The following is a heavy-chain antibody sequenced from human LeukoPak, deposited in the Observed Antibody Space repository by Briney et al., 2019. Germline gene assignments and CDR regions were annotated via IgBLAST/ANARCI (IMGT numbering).Heavy chain of an antibody. V-gene: IGHV3-30*18. D-gene: IGHD4-17*01. J-gene: IGHJ4*02. CDR3: AKGTARDTVTPAGY. CDR2: ISYDGSNK. Sequence: PGGSLRLSCAASGFTFSSYGMHWVRQAPGKGLEWVAVISYDGSNKYYADSVKGRFTISRDNSKNTLYLQMNSLRAEDTAVYYCAKGTARDTVTPAGYWGQGTLVTVSS. CDR1: GFTFSSYG.